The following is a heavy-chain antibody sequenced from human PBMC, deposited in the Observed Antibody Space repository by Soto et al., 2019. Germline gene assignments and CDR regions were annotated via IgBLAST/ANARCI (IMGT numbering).Heavy chain of an antibody. CDR2: ISAYNGNT. D-gene: IGHD3-10*01. V-gene: IGHV1-18*01. CDR1: GYTFTSYG. CDR3: ARAPRGSGSYSTLKYYYYGMDV. Sequence: QVQLVQSGAEVKKPGASVKVSCKASGYTFTSYGISWVRQAPGQGLEWMGWISAYNGNTNYAQKLQGRVTMTTDTSTSTAYMELRSLRSDDTAVYYCARAPRGSGSYSTLKYYYYGMDVWGQGTTVTVSS. J-gene: IGHJ6*02.